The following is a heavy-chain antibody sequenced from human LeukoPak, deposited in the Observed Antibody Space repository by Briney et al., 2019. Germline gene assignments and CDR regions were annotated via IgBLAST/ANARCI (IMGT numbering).Heavy chain of an antibody. CDR3: AGDRVGGGEVDY. CDR1: GGSISSYY. V-gene: IGHV4-59*01. CDR2: IYYSGST. J-gene: IGHJ4*02. D-gene: IGHD1-26*01. Sequence: SETLSLTCTVSGGSISSYYWSWIRQPPGKGLEWIGYIYYSGSTNYSPSLKSRVTISVDTSKNQFSLKLSSVTAADTAVYYCAGDRVGGGEVDYWGQGTLVTVSS.